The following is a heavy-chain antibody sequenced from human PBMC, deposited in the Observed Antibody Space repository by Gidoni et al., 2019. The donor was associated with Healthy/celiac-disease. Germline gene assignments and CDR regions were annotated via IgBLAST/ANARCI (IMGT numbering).Heavy chain of an antibody. CDR3: ARGGSGASAGWFDP. J-gene: IGHJ5*02. CDR2: IYHSGST. D-gene: IGHD2-15*01. Sequence: QLQLQESGSGLVKPSQTLSLTCAVSGGSISSGGYSWSWIRQTPGKGLEWIGYIYHSGSTYYNPSLKSRVTISVDRSKNQFSLKLSSVTAADTAVYYGARGGSGASAGWFDPWGQGTLVTVSS. CDR1: GGSISSGGYS. V-gene: IGHV4-30-2*01.